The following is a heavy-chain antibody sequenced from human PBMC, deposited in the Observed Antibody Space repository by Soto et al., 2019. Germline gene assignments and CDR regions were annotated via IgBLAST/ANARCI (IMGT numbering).Heavy chain of an antibody. V-gene: IGHV1-69*02. J-gene: IGHJ6*03. CDR3: ARDRGDIVVVPAAMIGDYYYYMDV. D-gene: IGHD2-2*01. Sequence: SVKVSCKASGGTFSSYTISWVRQAPGQGLEWMGRIIPILGIANYAQKFQGRVTITADKSTSTAYMELSSLRSEDTAVYYCARDRGDIVVVPAAMIGDYYYYMDVWGKGTTVTASS. CDR2: IIPILGIA. CDR1: GGTFSSYT.